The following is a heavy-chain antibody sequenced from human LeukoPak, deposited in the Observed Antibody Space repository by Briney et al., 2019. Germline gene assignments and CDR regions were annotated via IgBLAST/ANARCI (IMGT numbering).Heavy chain of an antibody. CDR1: GFTFDDYA. J-gene: IGHJ6*02. CDR2: ISWNSGSI. Sequence: GGSLRLSCAASGFTFDDYAMHWVRQAPGKGLEWVSGISWNSGSIGYADSVKGRFTISRDNAKNSLYLQMNSLRAGDTALYYCAKDMKGMDVWGQGTTVTVSS. V-gene: IGHV3-9*01. CDR3: AKDMKGMDV.